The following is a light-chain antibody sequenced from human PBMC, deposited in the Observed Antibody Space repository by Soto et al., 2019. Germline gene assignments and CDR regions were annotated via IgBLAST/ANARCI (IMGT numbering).Light chain of an antibody. CDR2: DAY. J-gene: IGKJ4*01. V-gene: IGKV3-15*01. CDR3: QHYKTWPLA. Sequence: EIIMTQSPATLSVSPGERVTLSCRASQGVGSTLAWYRQQPGQAPRLLIYDAYIRASGVPARFSGSGSGTEFTLTISGQQSEDFAVYFCQHYKTWPLAFGGGTKVEIK. CDR1: QGVGST.